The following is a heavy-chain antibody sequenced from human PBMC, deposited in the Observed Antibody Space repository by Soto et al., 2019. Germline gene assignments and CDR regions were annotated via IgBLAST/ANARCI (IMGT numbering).Heavy chain of an antibody. CDR1: GYTFTGYY. D-gene: IGHD6-13*01. J-gene: IGHJ6*02. V-gene: IGHV1-2*02. CDR3: ARARPYSSSWSKDYYGMDV. CDR2: INPNSGGT. Sequence: GASVKVSCKASGYTFTGYYMHWVRQAPGQGLEWMGWINPNSGGTNYAQKFQGRVTMTRDTSISTAYMELSRLRSDDTAVYYCARARPYSSSWSKDYYGMDVWGQVTTVTVCS.